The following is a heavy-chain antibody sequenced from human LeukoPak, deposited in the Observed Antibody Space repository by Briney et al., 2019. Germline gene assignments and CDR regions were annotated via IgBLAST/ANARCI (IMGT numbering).Heavy chain of an antibody. CDR3: ARVPAASGSNWFDP. Sequence: TGGSLRLSCAASGFTFSSYETNWVRQAPGKGLEWVSYISSSGSTIYYADSVKGRFTISRDNAKNSLYLQMNSLRAEDTAVYYCARVPAASGSNWFDPWGQGTLVTVSS. J-gene: IGHJ5*02. CDR2: ISSSGSTI. D-gene: IGHD2-2*01. V-gene: IGHV3-48*03. CDR1: GFTFSSYE.